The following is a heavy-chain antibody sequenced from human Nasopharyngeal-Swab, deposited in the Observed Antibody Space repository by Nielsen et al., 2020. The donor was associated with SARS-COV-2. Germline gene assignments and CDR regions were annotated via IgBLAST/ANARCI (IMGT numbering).Heavy chain of an antibody. CDR1: AFTFTNYG. CDR3: AKERYQSGSGKYPRDFDQ. CDR2: MSFDGSDE. D-gene: IGHD3-10*01. Sequence: LKLSCAASAFTFTNYGIHWVRQAPGKGLAWVAIMSFDGSDEYYADSVKGRFTISRDISKNTLYLQMNSLRPEDTAVYYCAKERYQSGSGKYPRDFDQWGQGTLVTVSS. V-gene: IGHV3-30*18. J-gene: IGHJ4*02.